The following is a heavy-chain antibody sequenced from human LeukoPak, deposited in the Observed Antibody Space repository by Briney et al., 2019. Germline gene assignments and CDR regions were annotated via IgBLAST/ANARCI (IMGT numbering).Heavy chain of an antibody. CDR2: IRYDGSNK. V-gene: IGHV3-30*02. J-gene: IGHJ4*02. CDR3: AREAYCSSTGCKKAPPFDY. CDR1: GFTFSSYG. Sequence: GGSLRLSCAASGFTFSSYGMHWVRQAPGKGLEWVAFIRYDGSNKYYADSVKGRFTISRDNAKNSLYLQMNSLRAEDTAVYYCAREAYCSSTGCKKAPPFDYWGQGALVTVSS. D-gene: IGHD2-2*01.